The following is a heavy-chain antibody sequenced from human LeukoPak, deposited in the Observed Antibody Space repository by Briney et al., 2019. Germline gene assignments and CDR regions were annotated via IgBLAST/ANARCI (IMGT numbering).Heavy chain of an antibody. Sequence: GGSLRLSCAASGFTFSSYAMHWVRQAPGQGLEWMGIINPGGGSTSYAQKFQGRVTMTRDTSTSTVYMELSSLRSEDTAVYYCARADSWIQLKYFDYWGQGTLVTVSS. CDR2: INPGGGST. CDR3: ARADSWIQLKYFDY. V-gene: IGHV1-46*01. J-gene: IGHJ4*02. CDR1: GFTFSSYA. D-gene: IGHD5-18*01.